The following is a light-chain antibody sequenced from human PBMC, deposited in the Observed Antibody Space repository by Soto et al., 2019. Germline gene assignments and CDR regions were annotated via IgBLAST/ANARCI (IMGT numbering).Light chain of an antibody. V-gene: IGKV3-20*01. J-gene: IGKJ5*01. CDR1: QSVSSSY. CDR2: GAS. CDR3: QQYGSSQIT. Sequence: SPGTLSLSPGERATLSCRASQSVSSSYLAWYQQKPGQAPRLLIYGASSRATGIPDRFSGSGSGTDFTLTISRLETEDFAVYYCQQYGSSQITFGQGTRLQVK.